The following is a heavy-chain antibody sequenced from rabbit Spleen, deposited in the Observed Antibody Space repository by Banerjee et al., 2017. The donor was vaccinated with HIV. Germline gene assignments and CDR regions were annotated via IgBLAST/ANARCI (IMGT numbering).Heavy chain of an antibody. J-gene: IGHJ6*01. CDR2: INVITGKA. V-gene: IGHV1S45*01. CDR1: GFPFSNKAV. Sequence: QEQLVESGGGLVKPGASLTLTCKASGFPFSNKAVMCWVRQAPGKGLEWITCINVITGKAVYASWAKGRFTISKTSSTTVTLQMTSLTAADTATYFCARDTSTSFSSYGMDLWGPGTLVTVS. CDR3: ARDTSTSFSSYGMDL. D-gene: IGHD1-1*01.